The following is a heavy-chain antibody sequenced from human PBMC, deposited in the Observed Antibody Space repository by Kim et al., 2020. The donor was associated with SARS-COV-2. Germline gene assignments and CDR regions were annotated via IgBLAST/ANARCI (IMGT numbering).Heavy chain of an antibody. V-gene: IGHV1-8*01. J-gene: IGHJ4*02. D-gene: IGHD3-3*01. CDR1: GYTFTSYD. Sequence: ASVKVSCKASGYTFTSYDINWVRQATGQGLEWMGWMNPNSGNTGYAQKFQGRVTMTRNTSISTAYMELSSLRSEDTAVYYCARGTFGVVIIKSYYFDYWGQGTLVTVSS. CDR2: MNPNSGNT. CDR3: ARGTFGVVIIKSYYFDY.